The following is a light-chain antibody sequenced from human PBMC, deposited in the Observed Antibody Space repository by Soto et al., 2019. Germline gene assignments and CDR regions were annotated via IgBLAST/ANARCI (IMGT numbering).Light chain of an antibody. V-gene: IGKV3-15*01. CDR2: GAS. J-gene: IGKJ4*01. CDR3: QQYNRWPPLT. CDR1: QSVSSN. Sequence: EIVMTQSPATLSVSPGERATLSCRASQSVSSNLAWYQQKPGQAPSLLIYGASTRATGIPARFSGSGSGTEFTLTINSLQSEDFAVYYCQQYNRWPPLTFGGGTKVEI.